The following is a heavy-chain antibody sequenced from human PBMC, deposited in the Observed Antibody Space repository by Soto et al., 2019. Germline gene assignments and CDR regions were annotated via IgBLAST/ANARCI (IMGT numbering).Heavy chain of an antibody. D-gene: IGHD6-6*01. Sequence: GESLTISCKGSGYSFTSYWIGWVRQMPGKGLEWMAMIYPGDSDTRYSPSFQGQVTISADKSIITAYLQWSSLKASDTAMYYCVAYSGSSGRHFDYWGQGTLVTVSS. CDR2: IYPGDSDT. CDR1: GYSFTSYW. CDR3: VAYSGSSGRHFDY. J-gene: IGHJ4*02. V-gene: IGHV5-51*01.